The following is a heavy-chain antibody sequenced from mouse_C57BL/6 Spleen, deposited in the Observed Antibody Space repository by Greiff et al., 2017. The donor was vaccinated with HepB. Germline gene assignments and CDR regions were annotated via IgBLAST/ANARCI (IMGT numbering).Heavy chain of an antibody. CDR1: GYTFTSYW. CDR3: ARRRDGYYYFDY. D-gene: IGHD2-3*01. Sequence: VQLQQPGAELVKPGASVKLSCKASGYTFTSYWMQWVKQRPGQGLEWIGEIDPSDSYTNYNQKFKGKATLTVDTSSSTAYMLLSSLTSEDSAVYYCARRRDGYYYFDYWGQGTTLTVSS. J-gene: IGHJ2*01. CDR2: IDPSDSYT. V-gene: IGHV1-50*01.